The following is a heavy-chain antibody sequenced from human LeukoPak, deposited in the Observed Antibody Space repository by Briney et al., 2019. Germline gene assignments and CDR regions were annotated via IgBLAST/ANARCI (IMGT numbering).Heavy chain of an antibody. CDR2: ISSSGSTI. CDR1: GFTFSSYE. CDR3: AGSSGPNWLDP. J-gene: IGHJ5*02. V-gene: IGHV3-48*03. D-gene: IGHD3-22*01. Sequence: PGGSLRLSCAASGFTFSSYEMNWVRQAPGKGLEWVSYISSSGSTIYYADSVKGRFTISRDNAKNSLYLQMNSLRAEDTAVYYCAGSSGPNWLDPWGQGTLVTVSS.